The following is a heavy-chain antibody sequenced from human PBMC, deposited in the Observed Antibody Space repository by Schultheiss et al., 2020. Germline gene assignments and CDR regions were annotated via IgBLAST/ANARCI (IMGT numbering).Heavy chain of an antibody. V-gene: IGHV4-59*12. CDR2: IYYSGST. CDR3: ARVGLSGLLGY. J-gene: IGHJ4*02. CDR1: GGSISSYY. D-gene: IGHD2-8*02. Sequence: SETLSLTCTVSGGSISSYYWSWIRQPPGKGLEWIGYIYYSGSTYYNPSLKSRVTISVDTSKNQFSLKLNSVTPEDTAVYYCARVGLSGLLGYWGQGTLVTVSS.